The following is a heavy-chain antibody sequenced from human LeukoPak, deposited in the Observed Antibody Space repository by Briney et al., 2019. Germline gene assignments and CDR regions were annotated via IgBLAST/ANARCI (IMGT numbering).Heavy chain of an antibody. CDR1: GGSFSGYY. Sequence: SETLSLTCAVYGGSFSGYYWTWIRQPPGKGLEWIGEINHSGTTNYNSSLKSRIIISVDTSKSQFSLKLTSVTSADTAVYSCARLLDNDISGDPDTFDVWGQGTTVIVSS. CDR2: INHSGTT. CDR3: ARLLDNDISGDPDTFDV. D-gene: IGHD3-22*01. V-gene: IGHV4-34*01. J-gene: IGHJ3*01.